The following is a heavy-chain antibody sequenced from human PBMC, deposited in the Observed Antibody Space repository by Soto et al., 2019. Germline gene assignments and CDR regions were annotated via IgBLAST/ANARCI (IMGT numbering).Heavy chain of an antibody. J-gene: IGHJ4*02. V-gene: IGHV4-39*01. Sequence: SETLSLTCTVSGGSISSSSYYWGWIRQPPGKGLEWIGSIYYSGSTYYNPSLKSRVTISVDTSKNQFSLKLISVTAADTAVYYCARHEDDYDSSGYYRYWGQGTLVTVSS. D-gene: IGHD3-22*01. CDR3: ARHEDDYDSSGYYRY. CDR1: GGSISSSSYY. CDR2: IYYSGST.